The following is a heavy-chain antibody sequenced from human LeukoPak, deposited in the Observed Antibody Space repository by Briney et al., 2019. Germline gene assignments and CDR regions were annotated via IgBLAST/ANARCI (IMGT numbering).Heavy chain of an antibody. CDR1: GFTFSSYG. Sequence: GGSLRLSCAASGFTFSSYGMHWVRQAPGKGLEWVAVISYDGSNKYYADSVKGRFTISRDNSKNTLYLQMNSLRAEDTAVYYCAKEKYYYDCSGYDYWGQGTLVTVSS. CDR2: ISYDGSNK. D-gene: IGHD3-22*01. CDR3: AKEKYYYDCSGYDY. V-gene: IGHV3-30*18. J-gene: IGHJ4*02.